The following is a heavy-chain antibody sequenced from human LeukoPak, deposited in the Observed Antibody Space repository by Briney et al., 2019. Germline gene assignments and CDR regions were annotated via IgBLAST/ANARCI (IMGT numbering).Heavy chain of an antibody. CDR2: IKEDGSEK. Sequence: GGSLRLSCAASGFIFSGAWMSWVRQAPGKGLEWVANIKEDGSEKHYVDSVNGRFTISRDDAKNSVYLQMNSLRAEDTAVYYCARIMNSSPDYWGQGTLVTVSS. J-gene: IGHJ4*02. V-gene: IGHV3-7*01. D-gene: IGHD6-13*01. CDR3: ARIMNSSPDY. CDR1: GFIFSGAW.